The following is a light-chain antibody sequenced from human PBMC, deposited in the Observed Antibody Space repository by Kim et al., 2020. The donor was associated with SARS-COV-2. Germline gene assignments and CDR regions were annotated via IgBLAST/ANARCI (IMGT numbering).Light chain of an antibody. Sequence: SASVGDRVTITCRASQSISSWLAWYQQKPGKAPKLLIYKASSLESGVPSRFSGSGSGTEFTLTISSLQPDDFATYDCQQYNSYSYTFGQGTKLEI. CDR1: QSISSW. CDR2: KAS. CDR3: QQYNSYSYT. J-gene: IGKJ2*01. V-gene: IGKV1-5*03.